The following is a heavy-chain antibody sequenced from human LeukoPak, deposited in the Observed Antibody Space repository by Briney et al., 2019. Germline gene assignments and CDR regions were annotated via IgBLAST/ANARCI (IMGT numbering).Heavy chain of an antibody. CDR3: ARGDKFSGDY. J-gene: IGHJ4*02. Sequence: GGSLRLSCEASGFTFSSYWMSWVRQAPGKGLEWVANINQDGREKYYVDSVKGRFTISRDNAKNSLYLQMNSLRAEDTAVYFCARGDKFSGDYWGQGTLVTVSS. CDR2: INQDGREK. V-gene: IGHV3-7*04. D-gene: IGHD2-15*01. CDR1: GFTFSSYW.